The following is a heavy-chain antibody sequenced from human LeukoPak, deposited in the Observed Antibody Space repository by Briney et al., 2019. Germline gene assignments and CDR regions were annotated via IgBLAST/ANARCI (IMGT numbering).Heavy chain of an antibody. CDR1: GFTFSSYA. Sequence: GGSLRLSCAASGFTFSSYAVHWVRQAPGKGLEWVAVISYDGSNKYYADSVKGRFTISRDNSKNTLYLQMNSLRAEDTAVYYCARDIVVVPAAILYYYGMDVWGKGTTVTVSS. D-gene: IGHD2-2*01. CDR3: ARDIVVVPAAILYYYGMDV. V-gene: IGHV3-30*04. CDR2: ISYDGSNK. J-gene: IGHJ6*04.